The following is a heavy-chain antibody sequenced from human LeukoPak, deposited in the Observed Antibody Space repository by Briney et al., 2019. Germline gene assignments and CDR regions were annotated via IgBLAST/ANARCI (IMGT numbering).Heavy chain of an antibody. Sequence: SETLSLTCTVSGGSISSSSYYWGWIRQPPGKGLEWIGSIYYSGSTYYNPSLKSRVTISVDTSKNQFSLKLSSVTAADTAVYYCARAGAMVRGVIYYGMDVWGQGTTVTVSS. CDR2: IYYSGST. J-gene: IGHJ6*02. V-gene: IGHV4-39*07. CDR1: GGSISSSSYY. CDR3: ARAGAMVRGVIYYGMDV. D-gene: IGHD3-10*01.